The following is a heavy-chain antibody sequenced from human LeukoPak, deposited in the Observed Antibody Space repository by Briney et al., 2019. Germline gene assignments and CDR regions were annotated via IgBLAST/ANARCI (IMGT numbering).Heavy chain of an antibody. CDR3: ARDAQGITMVRGATNWFDP. J-gene: IGHJ5*02. CDR1: GGTFSSYA. V-gene: IGHV1-69*04. CDR2: IIPILGIA. Sequence: ASVKLSCKASGGTFSSYAISWVRQAPGQGLEWMGRIIPILGIANYAQKFQGRVTITADKSTSTAYMELSSLRSEDTAVYHCARDAQGITMVRGATNWFDPWGQGTLVTVSS. D-gene: IGHD3-10*01.